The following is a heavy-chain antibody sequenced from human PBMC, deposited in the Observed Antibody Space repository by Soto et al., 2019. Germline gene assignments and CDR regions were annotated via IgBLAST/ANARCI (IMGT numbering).Heavy chain of an antibody. V-gene: IGHV3-30*03. CDR3: AREYGGAHYYYGMDV. CDR1: GFTFSSYG. Sequence: PGGSLRLSCAASGFTFSSYGMHWVRQAPGKGLEWVAVISYDGSNKYYADSVKGRFTISRDNSKNTLYLQMNSLRAEDTAVYYCAREYGGAHYYYGMDVWGQGTTVTVSS. D-gene: IGHD2-21*01. J-gene: IGHJ6*02. CDR2: ISYDGSNK.